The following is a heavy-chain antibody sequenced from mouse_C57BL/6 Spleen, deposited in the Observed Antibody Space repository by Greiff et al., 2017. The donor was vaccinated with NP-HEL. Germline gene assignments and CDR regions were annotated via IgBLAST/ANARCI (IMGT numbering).Heavy chain of an antibody. Sequence: VQLKESGPELVKPGASVKISCKASGYSFTGYYMNWVKQSPEKSLEWIGEINPSTGGTTYNQKFKAKATLTVDKSSSTAYMQLKSLTSEDSAVYYCARSIFIGYDFDYWGQGTTLTVSS. J-gene: IGHJ2*01. D-gene: IGHD2-2*01. CDR3: ARSIFIGYDFDY. V-gene: IGHV1-42*01. CDR2: INPSTGGT. CDR1: GYSFTGYY.